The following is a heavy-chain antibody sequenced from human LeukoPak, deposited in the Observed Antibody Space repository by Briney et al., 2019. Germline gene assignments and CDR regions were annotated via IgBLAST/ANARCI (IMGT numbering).Heavy chain of an antibody. CDR3: ARASRNSSSWYWFDP. Sequence: SETLSLTCAVYGGSFSGYYWSWIRQPPGKGLEWIGEINHSGSTNYNPSLKSRVTISVDTSKNQFSLKLSSVTAADTAAYYCARASRNSSSWYWFDPWGQGTLVTVSS. CDR1: GGSFSGYY. D-gene: IGHD6-13*01. CDR2: INHSGST. J-gene: IGHJ5*02. V-gene: IGHV4-34*01.